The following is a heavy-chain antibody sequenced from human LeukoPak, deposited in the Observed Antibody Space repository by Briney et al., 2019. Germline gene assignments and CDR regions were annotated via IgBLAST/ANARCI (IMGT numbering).Heavy chain of an antibody. Sequence: GGSLRLSCAASGFTFSSYSMNWVRQAPGKGLEWVSSISSSSYIYYADSVKGRFTISRDNAKNSLYLQMNSLRAEDTALYYCAKDHYGDYGEAAYYFDYWGQGTLVTVSS. CDR3: AKDHYGDYGEAAYYFDY. D-gene: IGHD4-17*01. CDR2: ISSSSYI. V-gene: IGHV3-21*04. J-gene: IGHJ4*02. CDR1: GFTFSSYS.